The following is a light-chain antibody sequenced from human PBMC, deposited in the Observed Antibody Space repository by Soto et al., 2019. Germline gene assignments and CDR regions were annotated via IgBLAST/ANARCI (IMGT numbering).Light chain of an antibody. J-gene: IGKJ1*01. Sequence: EIVMTQSPATLSVSREERATLSCRASQSVSSNLAWYQQKPGQAPRLLIYGASTRATGIPARFSGSGSGTEFTLTISSLQSEDFAVYYCQQYNNWPSWTFGQGTKVEIK. V-gene: IGKV3-15*01. CDR3: QQYNNWPSWT. CDR2: GAS. CDR1: QSVSSN.